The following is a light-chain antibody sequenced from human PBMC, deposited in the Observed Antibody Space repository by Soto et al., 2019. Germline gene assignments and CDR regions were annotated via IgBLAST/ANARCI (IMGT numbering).Light chain of an antibody. Sequence: QSALTQPPSVSGAPGQRVTISCTGTSSNIGTGYDVHWYRQFPGTAPKLLIYDDTNRPSGVPDRFSGSKSGTSASLAITGLQAEDEADYYCQSYDSSLSAVLFGGGTKLTVL. CDR3: QSYDSSLSAVL. CDR1: SSNIGTGYD. V-gene: IGLV1-40*01. J-gene: IGLJ2*01. CDR2: DDT.